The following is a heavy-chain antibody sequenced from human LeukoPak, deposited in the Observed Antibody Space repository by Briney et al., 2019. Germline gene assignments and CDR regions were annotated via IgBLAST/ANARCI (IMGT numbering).Heavy chain of an antibody. CDR1: GFTFSTYG. CDR3: AKVFSPPGSSIRVDY. J-gene: IGHJ4*02. V-gene: IGHV3-30*02. CDR2: IRYDGNNE. Sequence: GGSLRLSCAASGFTFSTYGMHWVRQAPGKGLEWVAFIRYDGNNEYYADSVKGRFTISRDNSKNTLYLQMNSLKPEDTAVYYCAKVFSPPGSSIRVDYWGQGTLVTVSS. D-gene: IGHD6-6*01.